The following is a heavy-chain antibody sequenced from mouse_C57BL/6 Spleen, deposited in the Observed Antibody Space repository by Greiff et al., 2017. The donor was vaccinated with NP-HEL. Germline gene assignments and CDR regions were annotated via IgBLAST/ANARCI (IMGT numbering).Heavy chain of an antibody. CDR2: INPNNGGT. D-gene: IGHD1-1*01. Sequence: EVQLQQSGPELVKPGASVKMSCKASGCTFTDYNMHWVKQSHGKSLEWIGYINPNNGGTSYNQKFKGKATLTVNKSSSTAYMELRSLTSEDSAVYYCARNGDYYGSSNYAMDYWGQGTSVTVSS. J-gene: IGHJ4*01. CDR1: GCTFTDYN. V-gene: IGHV1-22*01. CDR3: ARNGDYYGSSNYAMDY.